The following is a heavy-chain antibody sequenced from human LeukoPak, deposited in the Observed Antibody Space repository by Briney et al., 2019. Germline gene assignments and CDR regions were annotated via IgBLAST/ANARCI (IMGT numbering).Heavy chain of an antibody. CDR2: IFDNGNT. J-gene: IGHJ4*02. V-gene: IGHV4-59*11. CDR3: ATRPADTTWYGVFDY. CDR1: GASIRNHY. Sequence: SETLSLTCAFSGASIRNHYWSWIRQPPGGRLEWMGYIFDNGNTDYNPSLKSRLTMSIDTSRNQFSLKLTTVTAADTALYFCATRPADTTWYGVFDYWSQGMLVTVSP. D-gene: IGHD6-6*01.